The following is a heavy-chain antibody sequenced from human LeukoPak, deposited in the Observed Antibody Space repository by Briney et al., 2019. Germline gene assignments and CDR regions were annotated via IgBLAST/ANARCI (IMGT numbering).Heavy chain of an antibody. CDR3: AREVTLTIDY. CDR2: ISYDGSNK. CDR1: GFTFSSYA. Sequence: PGGSLRLSCAASGFTFSSYAMHWVRQAPGKGLEWVAIISYDGSNKFYADSVKGRFTISRDNSKNTLYLQMNSLRAEDTAVYYCAREVTLTIDYWGQGTLVTVSS. D-gene: IGHD1-1*01. V-gene: IGHV3-30*03. J-gene: IGHJ4*02.